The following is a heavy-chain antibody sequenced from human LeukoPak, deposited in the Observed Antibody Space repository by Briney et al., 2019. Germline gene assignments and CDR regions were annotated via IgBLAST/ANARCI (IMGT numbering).Heavy chain of an antibody. J-gene: IGHJ6*02. D-gene: IGHD2-2*01. Sequence: GGSLRLSCAVSGFIFSSYWMNWVRQAPGKGLEWVANIKQDGGAMYYVDSVKGRFTVSRDNAKNSLYLQMNSLRAEDTAVYYCARDLSSTSSYAMDVWGQGTTVTVSS. CDR3: ARDLSSTSSYAMDV. V-gene: IGHV3-7*05. CDR1: GFIFSSYW. CDR2: IKQDGGAM.